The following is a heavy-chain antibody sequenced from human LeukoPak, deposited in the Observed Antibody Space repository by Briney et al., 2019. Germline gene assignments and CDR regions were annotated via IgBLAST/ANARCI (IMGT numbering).Heavy chain of an antibody. D-gene: IGHD3-22*01. V-gene: IGHV4-59*01. Sequence: PSETLSLTCTVSGGSISSYYWSWIPQPPGKGLEWIGYIYYSGSTNYNPSLKSRVTISVDTSKNQFSLKLSSVTAADTAVYYCARGRREYYYDSSGYNYFDYWGHGTLVTVSS. CDR2: IYYSGST. CDR1: GGSISSYY. J-gene: IGHJ4*01. CDR3: ARGRREYYYDSSGYNYFDY.